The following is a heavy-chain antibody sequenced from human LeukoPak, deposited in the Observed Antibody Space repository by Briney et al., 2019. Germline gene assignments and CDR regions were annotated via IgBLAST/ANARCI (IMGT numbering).Heavy chain of an antibody. CDR1: GGSISSDY. CDR3: ARAVGVGRGTNFAL. CDR2: ISHSGNT. Sequence: SETLSLTCTVSGGSISSDYWSWIRQPPGKGLEWIGYISHSGNTNNNPSLKSRVTMSMDTSKNQFSLNLSSVTAADTAVYYCARAVGVGRGTNFALWGRGTLVTVSS. J-gene: IGHJ2*01. D-gene: IGHD1-1*01. V-gene: IGHV4-59*08.